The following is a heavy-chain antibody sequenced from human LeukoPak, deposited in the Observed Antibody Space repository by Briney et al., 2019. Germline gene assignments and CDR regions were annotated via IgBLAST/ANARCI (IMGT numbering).Heavy chain of an antibody. D-gene: IGHD3-22*01. CDR3: ARGPLINSRGRHAHFDF. V-gene: IGHV1-2*02. J-gene: IGHJ4*02. CDR2: INPNSGDT. Sequence: ASVKVSCKASGHAFTSYYIQWVRQAPGQGLECMGWINPNSGDTHFARNFQDTVTMTRDTSITTVYMSLTRLTSADTAVYYCARGPLINSRGRHAHFDFWGQGTGVTVSS. CDR1: GHAFTSYY.